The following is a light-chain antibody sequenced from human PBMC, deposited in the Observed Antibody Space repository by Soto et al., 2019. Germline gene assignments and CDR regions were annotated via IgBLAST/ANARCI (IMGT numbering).Light chain of an antibody. J-gene: IGLJ1*01. CDR2: EVS. CDR3: SSYTGSNPSQV. V-gene: IGLV2-14*01. CDR1: SSDVGGYNY. Sequence: QSVLTQPASVSGSPGQSITISCTGTSSDVGGYNYVSWYQQHPGKAPKLIIYEVSNRPSGVSNRFSGSKSGNTASLTISGLQAEDEADYYCSSYTGSNPSQVFRTGTKVTVL.